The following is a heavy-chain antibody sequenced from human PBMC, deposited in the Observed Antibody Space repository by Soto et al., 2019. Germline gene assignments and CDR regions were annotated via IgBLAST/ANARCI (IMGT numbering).Heavy chain of an antibody. D-gene: IGHD3-22*01. CDR3: ARHYYYANHYYYAMDV. V-gene: IGHV4-4*02. J-gene: IGHJ6*02. CDR2: IYHDGST. CDR1: GASISSSNW. Sequence: QVQLQESGPGLVRPSGTLSLTCAVSGASISSSNWWSWVRHPPGKGLEWIGDIYHDGSTNRNPSLKSRATISVVKSKNQFSLRLTSVTAADTAVYYCARHYYYANHYYYAMDVWGQGTTVTVSS.